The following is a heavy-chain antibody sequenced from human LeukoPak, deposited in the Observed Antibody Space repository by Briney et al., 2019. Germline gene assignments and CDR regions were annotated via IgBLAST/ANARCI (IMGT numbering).Heavy chain of an antibody. CDR3: ARGGGLTTANWFDP. D-gene: IGHD5-24*01. CDR1: GYTFTGYY. CDR2: INPNSGGT. Sequence: ASVKVSCKASGYTFTGYYMHWVRQAPGQGLEWMGWINPNSGGTNYAQKFQGRVTMTRDTSISPAYMELSRLRSDDTAVYYCARGGGLTTANWFDPWGQGTLVTVSS. V-gene: IGHV1-2*02. J-gene: IGHJ5*02.